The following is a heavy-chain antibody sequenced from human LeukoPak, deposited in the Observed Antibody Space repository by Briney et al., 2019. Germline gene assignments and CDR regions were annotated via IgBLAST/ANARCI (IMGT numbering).Heavy chain of an antibody. Sequence: GGSLRLSCAASGFTFSSYSMNWVRQAPGKGLEWVSSISSSSSYIYYADSVKGRFTISRDNAKNSLYLQMNSLRAEDTAVYYCARSGEYSYGYEDYWGQGTLVTVSS. J-gene: IGHJ4*02. CDR2: ISSSSSYI. CDR3: ARSGEYSYGYEDY. V-gene: IGHV3-21*01. D-gene: IGHD5-18*01. CDR1: GFTFSSYS.